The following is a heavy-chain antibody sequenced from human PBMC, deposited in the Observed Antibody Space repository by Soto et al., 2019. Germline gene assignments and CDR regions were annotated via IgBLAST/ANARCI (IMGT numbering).Heavy chain of an antibody. CDR1: GGSLSGYY. V-gene: IGHV4-34*01. D-gene: IGHD1-1*01. Sequence: QVQRQQWGAGLLKPAESLSLTCAVYGGSLSGYYGNWIRQSPGKGLEWIGEINHSGSTNYNPSLKIRVTISIDTSKNQFSLKLSSVTAADTAVYYCARTRNLDVWGQGTTVIVSS. CDR3: ARTRNLDV. CDR2: INHSGST. J-gene: IGHJ6*02.